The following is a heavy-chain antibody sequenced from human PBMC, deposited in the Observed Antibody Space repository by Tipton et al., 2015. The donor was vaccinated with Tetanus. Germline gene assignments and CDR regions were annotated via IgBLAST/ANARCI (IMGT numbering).Heavy chain of an antibody. CDR2: ISYSGANI. D-gene: IGHD3-3*01. Sequence: LSLTCAASGFTFRSYAMARVRQAPGKGLEWVSSISYSGANIYYADSVKGRFTISRDNSNNMLFLQMGSLRLEDTAIYYCAKDVETYYDFWSGSGFWGQGTLVTVSS. CDR3: AKDVETYYDFWSGSGF. J-gene: IGHJ4*02. V-gene: IGHV3-23*01. CDR1: GFTFRSYA.